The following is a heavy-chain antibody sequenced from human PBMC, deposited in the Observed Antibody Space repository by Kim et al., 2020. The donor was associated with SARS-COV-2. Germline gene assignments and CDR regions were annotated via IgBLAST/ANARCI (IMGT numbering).Heavy chain of an antibody. V-gene: IGHV4-59*12. CDR3: ARGQSTWNP. Sequence: SETLSLTCTVSGGSIGTSYCSWMRQPPGKGLEWIGYINYSGNSKYKSSLRGRDTISLDTSKNQFSLKLTSVTTADTAIYYCARGQSTWNPWGQGNLVTVSS. CDR1: GGSIGTSY. D-gene: IGHD1-1*01. CDR2: INYSGNS. J-gene: IGHJ5*02.